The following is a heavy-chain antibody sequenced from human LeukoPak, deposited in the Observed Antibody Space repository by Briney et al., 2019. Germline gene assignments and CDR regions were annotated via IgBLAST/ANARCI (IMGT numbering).Heavy chain of an antibody. D-gene: IGHD6-13*01. CDR2: INHSGST. V-gene: IGHV4-34*01. CDR3: ARSPSSVIAAAGVDY. J-gene: IGHJ4*01. Sequence: TSETLSLTCAVYGGSFSDYYWTWIRQPPGKGLEWIGEINHSGSTNYNPSLKSRVTISVDTSKNQFSLKLSSVTAADTAVYYCARSPSSVIAAAGVDYWGQGTLVTVSS. CDR1: GGSFSDYY.